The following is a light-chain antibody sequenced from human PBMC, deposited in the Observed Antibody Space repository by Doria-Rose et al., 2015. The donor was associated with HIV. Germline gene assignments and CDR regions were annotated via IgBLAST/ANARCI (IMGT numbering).Light chain of an antibody. J-gene: IGKJ1*01. CDR2: DGS. Sequence: DIVMTQSPGTLSLSPGERATLSCRASQSFSSTYLAWYQQKPGQAPSLLIYDGSTRATGIPDRFSASGSGTDFTLTINRLEPEDFALYYCHQYGTSRTFGQGTEVEI. V-gene: IGKV3-20*01. CDR1: QSFSSTY. CDR3: HQYGTSRT.